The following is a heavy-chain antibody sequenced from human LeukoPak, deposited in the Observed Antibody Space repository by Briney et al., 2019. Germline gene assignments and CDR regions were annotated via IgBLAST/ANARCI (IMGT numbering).Heavy chain of an antibody. CDR1: GGSITNYY. CDR3: ARHMNTGTFPLDV. D-gene: IGHD1-26*01. V-gene: IGHV4-59*08. CDR2: IYNTGRT. Sequence: SETLSLTCSVSGGSITNYYWSWIRQSPGKGLEWIGFIYNTGRTNYNPSLQSRVTMSIDTSKNQFSLKLSSVTAADTAVYFCARHMNTGTFPLDVWGQGTTVTVSS. J-gene: IGHJ6*02.